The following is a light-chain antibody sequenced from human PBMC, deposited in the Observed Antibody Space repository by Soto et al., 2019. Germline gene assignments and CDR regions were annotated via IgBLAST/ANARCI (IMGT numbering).Light chain of an antibody. V-gene: IGKV1-27*01. CDR2: AAS. Sequence: DIQMTQSPSSLSASVGDRVTITCRASQGISNYLAWYQQKPGKVPRLLIFAASTLQSGAQSRFRGAGSETDFTLTNNGLQPEDVATYYCQKYNSAPWTFGQGTKVEIK. CDR1: QGISNY. CDR3: QKYNSAPWT. J-gene: IGKJ1*01.